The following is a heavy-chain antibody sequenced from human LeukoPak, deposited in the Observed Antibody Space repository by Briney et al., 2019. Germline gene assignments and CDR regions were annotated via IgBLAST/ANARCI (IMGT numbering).Heavy chain of an antibody. J-gene: IGHJ4*02. CDR1: GYSISSGYY. D-gene: IGHD6-19*01. Sequence: PSETLSLTCTVSGYSISSGYYWGWIRQPPGQGLEWIGSIYHTGSTFYNPSLKSRVTISVDTSKNQFSLKLSSVTAADTAVYYCARTNPGLAVTGTRVDCWGQGALVTVSS. CDR3: ARTNPGLAVTGTRVDC. CDR2: IYHTGST. V-gene: IGHV4-38-2*02.